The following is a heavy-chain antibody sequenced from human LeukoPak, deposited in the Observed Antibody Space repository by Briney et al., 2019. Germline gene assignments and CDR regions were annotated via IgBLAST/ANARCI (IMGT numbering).Heavy chain of an antibody. D-gene: IGHD3-16*01. CDR2: IKSKTDGGKK. CDR3: TTEWGQAAFDI. CDR1: GFTFSKAW. Sequence: GXXRLSCAASGFTFSKAWMSWVREAPGKGLEWVGRIKSKTDGGKKDCAATVKGRLTVTREDSKNRLYLQMNSLKTEDTAVYYCTTEWGQAAFDIWGQGTMVTVSS. J-gene: IGHJ3*02. V-gene: IGHV3-15*01.